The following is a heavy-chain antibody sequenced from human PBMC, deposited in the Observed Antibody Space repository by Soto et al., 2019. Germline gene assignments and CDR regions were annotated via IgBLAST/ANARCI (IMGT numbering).Heavy chain of an antibody. CDR1: GGNFMNFG. CDR2: ILPIFSET. D-gene: IGHD2-15*01. Sequence: GASVKISCKAPGGNFMNFGFSWVRQAPGQGLEWMGGILPIFSETKYASTFQGRVTITADESRSTAYMELSTLRSEDTAVYYCARAVVVRRRTWYLDRWGGGTLVTVSS. J-gene: IGHJ2*01. V-gene: IGHV1-69*13. CDR3: ARAVVVRRRTWYLDR.